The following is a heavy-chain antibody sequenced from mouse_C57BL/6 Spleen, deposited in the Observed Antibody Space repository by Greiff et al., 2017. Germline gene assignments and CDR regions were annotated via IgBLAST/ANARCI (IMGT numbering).Heavy chain of an antibody. CDR1: GFTFSSYG. V-gene: IGHV5-6*01. CDR3: ARGVITTVGTTYYFDY. CDR2: ISSGGSYT. Sequence: EVKLMESGGDLVKPGGSLKLSCAASGFTFSSYGMSWVRQTPDKRLEWVATISSGGSYTYYPDSVKGRFTISRDNAKNTLYLQMSSLKSEDTAMYYCARGVITTVGTTYYFDYWGQGTTLTVSS. J-gene: IGHJ2*01. D-gene: IGHD1-1*01.